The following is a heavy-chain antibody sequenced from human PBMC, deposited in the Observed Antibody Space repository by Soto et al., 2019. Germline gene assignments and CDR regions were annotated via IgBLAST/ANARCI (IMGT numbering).Heavy chain of an antibody. J-gene: IGHJ6*02. D-gene: IGHD3-10*01. Sequence: SETLSLTCAVYGDSSSSSNWSNWVRQPPGKGLEWIGEIYHSGSTNYNPSLKSRVTIPVDKSKNQFSLKLSSVTAADTAVYYCASRGGRKWLPTSSHFGKAVRGQARTGT. CDR2: IYHSGST. CDR3: ASRGGRKWLPTSSHFGKAV. V-gene: IGHV4-4*02. CDR1: GDSSSSSNW.